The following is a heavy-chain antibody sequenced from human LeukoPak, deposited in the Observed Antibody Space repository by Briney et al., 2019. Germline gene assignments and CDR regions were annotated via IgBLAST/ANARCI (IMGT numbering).Heavy chain of an antibody. D-gene: IGHD2-2*01. Sequence: GGSLRLSCAASGFTFSNYAMSWVRQAPGKGLEWVSAISGGGGSTFYADSVKGRFTISRDDSKNTLHLQMNSLRADDTAVYYCAKTASPTPQYYYYMDVWGKGTTVTISS. CDR1: GFTFSNYA. CDR3: AKTASPTPQYYYYMDV. J-gene: IGHJ6*03. CDR2: ISGGGGST. V-gene: IGHV3-23*01.